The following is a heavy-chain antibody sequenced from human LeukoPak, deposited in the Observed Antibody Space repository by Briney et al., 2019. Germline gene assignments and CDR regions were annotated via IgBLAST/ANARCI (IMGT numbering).Heavy chain of an antibody. V-gene: IGHV3-23*01. CDR2: ISGSGGYT. J-gene: IGHJ4*02. CDR3: AKDGAVVAAAFFDY. Sequence: GGSLRLSCAVSGFTFSSYAISWVRQAPGKGLEWVSGISGSGGYTYFADSVKGRFTISRDNSKNTLYLQMNSLRAEDTAVYYRAKDGAVVAAAFFDYWGQGTLVTVSS. D-gene: IGHD2-15*01. CDR1: GFTFSSYA.